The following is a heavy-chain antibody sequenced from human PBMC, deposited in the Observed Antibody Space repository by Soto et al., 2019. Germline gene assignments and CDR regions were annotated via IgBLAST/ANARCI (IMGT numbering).Heavy chain of an antibody. CDR2: IVVGSGNT. D-gene: IGHD3-10*01. CDR1: GYTFTGYY. V-gene: IGHV1-58*02. CDR3: AADTYGSFDY. J-gene: IGHJ4*02. Sequence: ASVKVSCQASGYTFTGYYMQWVRQARGQRLEWIGWIVVGSGNTNYAQKFQERVTITRDMSTSTAYMELSSLRSEDTAVYYCAADTYGSFDYWGQGTLVTVSS.